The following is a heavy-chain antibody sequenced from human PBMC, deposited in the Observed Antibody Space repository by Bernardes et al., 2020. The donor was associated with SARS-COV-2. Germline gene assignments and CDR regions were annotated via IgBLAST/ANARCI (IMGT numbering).Heavy chain of an antibody. Sequence: GGSLRLSCAASGFTFSSYGMHWVRQAPGKGLEWVAVISYDGSNKYYADSVKGRFTISRDNSKNTLYLQMNSLRAEDTAVYYCAKDSFQSNYFDYWGQGTLVTVSS. CDR1: GFTFSSYG. CDR2: ISYDGSNK. CDR3: AKDSFQSNYFDY. J-gene: IGHJ4*02. V-gene: IGHV3-30*18. D-gene: IGHD3-16*02.